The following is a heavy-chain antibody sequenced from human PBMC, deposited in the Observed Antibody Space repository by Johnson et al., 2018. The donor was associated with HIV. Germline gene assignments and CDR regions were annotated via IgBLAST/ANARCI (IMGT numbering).Heavy chain of an antibody. CDR3: ARDEGLDYGASLGAFDI. Sequence: VQLVESGGGFVQPGGSLRLSCAASGFTFSSYWMIWVRPAPGKGLVWVSRINSDGSSTSYADSVKVRFTISRDSAKNTLYLQMNCLRGEHTGVYYCARDEGLDYGASLGAFDICGQGTMVTVSS. V-gene: IGHV3-74*01. J-gene: IGHJ3*02. CDR1: GFTFSSYW. D-gene: IGHD4-17*01. CDR2: INSDGSST.